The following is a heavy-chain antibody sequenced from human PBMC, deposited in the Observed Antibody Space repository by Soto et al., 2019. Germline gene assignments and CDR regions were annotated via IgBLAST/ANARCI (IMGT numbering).Heavy chain of an antibody. Sequence: QVQLVESGGGVVQPGRSLRLSCAASGFTFSSYGMHWVRQAPGKGLEWVAVIWYDGSNKYYADSVKGRFTISRDNSKNTLYLQMNSLRAEDTAVYYCARDRSPGCISTSCYVQWFDPWGQGTLVTVSS. V-gene: IGHV3-33*01. CDR2: IWYDGSNK. D-gene: IGHD2-2*01. CDR1: GFTFSSYG. J-gene: IGHJ5*02. CDR3: ARDRSPGCISTSCYVQWFDP.